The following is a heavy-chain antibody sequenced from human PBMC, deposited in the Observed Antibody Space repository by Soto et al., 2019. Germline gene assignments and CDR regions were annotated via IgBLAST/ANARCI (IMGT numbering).Heavy chain of an antibody. V-gene: IGHV1-69*12. Sequence: QVQLVQSGAEVKKPGSSVKVSCKASGGTFSSYAISWVRQAPGQGLEWMGGIIPIFGTTNYAQKFQGRVTITADEXTSXXXXXXXXXXXXXXXXXXXXXXVTVXKSFHYWYFDLWGRGTLVTVSS. CDR2: IIPIFGTT. D-gene: IGHD4-17*01. CDR3: XXXVTVXKSFHYWYFDL. CDR1: GGTFSSYA. J-gene: IGHJ2*01.